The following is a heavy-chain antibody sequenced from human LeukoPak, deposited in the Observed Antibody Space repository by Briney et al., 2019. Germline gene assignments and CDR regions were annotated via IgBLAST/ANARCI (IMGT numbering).Heavy chain of an antibody. D-gene: IGHD4-11*01. V-gene: IGHV1-46*01. CDR2: IRPSGDVT. CDR3: ARGSTVTTLFYYYYYMDV. CDR1: GYTFTSYY. J-gene: IGHJ6*03. Sequence: ASVKVSCKASGYTFTSYYMHWVRQAPGQGLEWMGIIRPSGDVTIFAQKFQGRVTMTRDMSTSTVYMELSSLRSEDTAVYYCARGSTVTTLFYYYYYMDVWGKGTTVTVSS.